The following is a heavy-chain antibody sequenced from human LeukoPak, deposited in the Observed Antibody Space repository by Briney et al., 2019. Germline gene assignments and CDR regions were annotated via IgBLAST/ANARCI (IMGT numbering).Heavy chain of an antibody. CDR1: GYTFTGCY. CDR2: INPNSGDT. J-gene: IGHJ4*02. Sequence: GASVKVSCKASGYTFTGCYMHWVRQAPGQGFEWMGWINPNSGDTNYAQNFQGRVTMSSDTSISTAHMELSRLRSDDTAVYYRARANPLYCISTTCLLDYWGQGTLVTVSS. CDR3: ARANPLYCISTTCLLDY. V-gene: IGHV1-2*02. D-gene: IGHD2-2*01.